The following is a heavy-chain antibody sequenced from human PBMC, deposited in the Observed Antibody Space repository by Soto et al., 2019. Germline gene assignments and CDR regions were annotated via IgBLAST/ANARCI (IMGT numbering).Heavy chain of an antibody. CDR2: ISAYNGNT. D-gene: IGHD5-18*01. CDR1: GYTFTSYG. J-gene: IGHJ6*02. CDR3: ARERSYGYSYYYGMDV. Sequence: GASVKVSCKASGYTFTSYGISWVRQAPGQGLEWMGWISAYNGNTNYAQKLQGRVTMTTDTSTSTAYMELRSLRSDDTAVYYCARERSYGYSYYYGMDVWGQGTTVTVSS. V-gene: IGHV1-18*01.